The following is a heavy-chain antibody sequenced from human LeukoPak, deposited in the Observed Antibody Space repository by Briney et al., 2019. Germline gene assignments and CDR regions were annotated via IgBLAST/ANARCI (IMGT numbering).Heavy chain of an antibody. J-gene: IGHJ4*02. D-gene: IGHD1-26*01. CDR1: GFTFSSYA. Sequence: GGSLRLSCAASGFTFSSYAMNWVRQAPGKGLEWVSSISGGGDSTYYVDSVKGRFTISRDISKNTLYLQMNSLRAEDTALYYCAKERGYSGSSLDYWGQGTLLTVSS. CDR2: ISGGGDST. V-gene: IGHV3-23*01. CDR3: AKERGYSGSSLDY.